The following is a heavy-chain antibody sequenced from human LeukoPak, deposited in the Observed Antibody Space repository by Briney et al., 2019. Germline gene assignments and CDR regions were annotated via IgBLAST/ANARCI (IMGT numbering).Heavy chain of an antibody. D-gene: IGHD1-26*01. V-gene: IGHV3-43*02. CDR3: ATEHSASGSVDY. Sequence: PGGSLRLSCAASGFTFDAYAMYWVRQAPGKGLECVSLIGGHGGSTYYADSVKGRFTISRDNSKNSLYLQMNSLRTEDTALYYCATEHSASGSVDYWGQGTLVTVSS. CDR1: GFTFDAYA. J-gene: IGHJ4*02. CDR2: IGGHGGST.